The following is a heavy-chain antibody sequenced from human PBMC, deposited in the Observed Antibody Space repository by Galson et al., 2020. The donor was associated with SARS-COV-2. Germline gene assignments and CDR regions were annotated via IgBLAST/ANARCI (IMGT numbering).Heavy chain of an antibody. Sequence: SETLSLTCTVSGYSISSGYYWGWIRQPPGKGLEWIGSIYHSGSTYYNPSLKSRVTISVDTSKNQFSLKLSSVTAADTAVYYCARDHSFYDFWSGYDTGYYYYGMDVWGQGTTVTVSS. D-gene: IGHD3-3*01. J-gene: IGHJ6*02. V-gene: IGHV4-38-2*02. CDR1: GYSISSGYY. CDR2: IYHSGST. CDR3: ARDHSFYDFWSGYDTGYYYYGMDV.